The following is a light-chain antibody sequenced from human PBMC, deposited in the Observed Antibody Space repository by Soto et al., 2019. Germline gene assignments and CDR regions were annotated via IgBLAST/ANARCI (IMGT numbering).Light chain of an antibody. CDR3: QQYGSSPGT. CDR1: QSVSSSY. J-gene: IGKJ2*02. Sequence: EIVLTQSPGTLSLSPGERATLSCRASQSVSSSYLAWYQQKPGQAPRLLIYGASSRATGIPDRFSGSGSGKDFNLTISRLEPEDFAVYYCQQYGSSPGTFGQGTKLEIK. CDR2: GAS. V-gene: IGKV3-20*01.